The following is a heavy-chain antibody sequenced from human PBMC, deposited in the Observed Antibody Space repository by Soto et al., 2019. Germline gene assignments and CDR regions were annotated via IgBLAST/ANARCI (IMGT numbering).Heavy chain of an antibody. Sequence: QVQLVQSGAEVKKPGASVKVSCKASGYTFTNYYIHWVRQAPGQGLEWMGIINPTSGSTNYAQKFHGRVTLPYDTSTTTVYMELSGLRSEDTAVLYGARDLAAGDHWGQGTLVTVSS. CDR2: INPTSGST. CDR3: ARDLAAGDH. J-gene: IGHJ4*02. V-gene: IGHV1-46*01. CDR1: GYTFTNYY. D-gene: IGHD6-13*01.